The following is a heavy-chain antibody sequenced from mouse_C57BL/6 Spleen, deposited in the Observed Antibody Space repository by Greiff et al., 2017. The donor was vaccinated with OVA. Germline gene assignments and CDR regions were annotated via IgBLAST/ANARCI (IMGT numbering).Heavy chain of an antibody. Sequence: VQLQQPGAELVKPGASVKVSCKASGYTFTSYWMHWVKQRPGQGLEWIGRIHPSDSDTNYNQKFKGKATLTVDKSSSTAYMQLSSLTSEDSAVYYCAMDYGSTLTGFAYWGQGTLVTVSA. J-gene: IGHJ3*01. CDR1: GYTFTSYW. CDR3: AMDYGSTLTGFAY. CDR2: IHPSDSDT. V-gene: IGHV1-74*01. D-gene: IGHD1-1*01.